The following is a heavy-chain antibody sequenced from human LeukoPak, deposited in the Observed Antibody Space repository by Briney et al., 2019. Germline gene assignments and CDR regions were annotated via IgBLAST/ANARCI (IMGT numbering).Heavy chain of an antibody. D-gene: IGHD2-2*01. CDR2: ISWNSGSV. CDR1: RFSDYA. CDR3: AKDMGPIPERVVVSPYYFDY. Sequence: GGSLRLSCVASRFSDYAMHWVRQAPGKGLEWVSGISWNSGSVGYADSVKGRFTTSRDNAKNSLYLQMNSLRAEDTALYYCAKDMGPIPERVVVSPYYFDYWGQGTLVTVSS. V-gene: IGHV3-9*01. J-gene: IGHJ4*02.